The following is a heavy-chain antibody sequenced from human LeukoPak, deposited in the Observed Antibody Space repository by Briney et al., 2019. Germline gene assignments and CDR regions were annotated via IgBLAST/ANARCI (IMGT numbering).Heavy chain of an antibody. Sequence: GGSLRLSCAASGFTFSSYWMHWVRQAPGKGLVWVSRISSDGWSTSYADSVKGRFTASRDNAENTLYLQMNSLRAEDTAVYYCARVSQFPGISSDYWGQGSLVTVSS. J-gene: IGHJ4*02. CDR3: ARVSQFPGISSDY. D-gene: IGHD2-21*01. CDR1: GFTFSSYW. V-gene: IGHV3-74*01. CDR2: ISSDGWST.